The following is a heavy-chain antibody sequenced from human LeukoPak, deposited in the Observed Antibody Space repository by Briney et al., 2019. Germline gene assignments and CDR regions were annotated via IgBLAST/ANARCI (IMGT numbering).Heavy chain of an antibody. Sequence: GRSLRLSCAASGFTFDDYAMHWVRHVPGKGLEWVSGISWNSGSIGYADSVKGRFTISRDNAKNSVYLHMNSLSAEDTALYYCAKGKKITVAGLFDCWGQGTLVTVSS. CDR3: AKGKKITVAGLFDC. CDR2: ISWNSGSI. D-gene: IGHD6-19*01. V-gene: IGHV3-9*01. CDR1: GFTFDDYA. J-gene: IGHJ4*02.